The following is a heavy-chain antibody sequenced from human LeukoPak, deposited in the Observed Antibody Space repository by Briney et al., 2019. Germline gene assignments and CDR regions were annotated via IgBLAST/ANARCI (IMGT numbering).Heavy chain of an antibody. J-gene: IGHJ4*02. CDR1: GGSISNHY. V-gene: IGHV4-59*11. CDR3: ARQAAFDRSEGQSDY. D-gene: IGHD3-9*01. CDR2: IYNSVTT. Sequence: SETLSLTCTVSGGSISNHYWSWIRQPPGKGLEWIGYIYNSVTTNYNPSLKSRVTISVDTSKNQFSLKLTSVTAADTAVYYCARQAAFDRSEGQSDYWGQGTLVTVSS.